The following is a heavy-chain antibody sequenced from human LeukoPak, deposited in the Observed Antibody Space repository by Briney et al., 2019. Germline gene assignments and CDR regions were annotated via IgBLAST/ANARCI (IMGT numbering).Heavy chain of an antibody. J-gene: IGHJ6*03. Sequence: QPGGSLRLSCAASGFTFSSYAMSWVRQAPGKGLEWVSAISGSGGSTYYADSVKGRFTISRDNSKNTLYLQMNSLRAEDTAVYYCAKEVGPQVITIFGVEYYYYYMDVWGKGTTVTVSS. CDR2: ISGSGGST. CDR1: GFTFSSYA. V-gene: IGHV3-23*01. CDR3: AKEVGPQVITIFGVEYYYYYMDV. D-gene: IGHD3-3*01.